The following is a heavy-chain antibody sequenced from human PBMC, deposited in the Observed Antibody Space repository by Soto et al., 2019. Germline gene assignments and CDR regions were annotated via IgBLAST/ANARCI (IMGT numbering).Heavy chain of an antibody. CDR3: ARNGYTYGMDV. J-gene: IGHJ6*02. D-gene: IGHD5-18*01. CDR1: GGSTSSGGFY. Sequence: SETLSLTCTVSGGSTSSGGFYWSWIRQHPGKGLEWIGYIYYSGISYYNPSLKSRVSVSLDTSRNQFSMTLNSVTAADTAVYYCARNGYTYGMDVWGQGATVTVSS. CDR2: IYYSGIS. V-gene: IGHV4-31*03.